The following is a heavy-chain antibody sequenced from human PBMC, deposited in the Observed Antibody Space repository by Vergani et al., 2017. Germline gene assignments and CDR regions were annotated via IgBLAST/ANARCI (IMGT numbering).Heavy chain of an antibody. J-gene: IGHJ4*02. CDR2: ISYDGSNK. CDR1: GFTFSSYA. D-gene: IGHD3-9*01. Sequence: QVQLVESGGGVVQPGRSLRLSCAASGFTFSSYAMHWVRQAPGKGLEWVAVISYDGSNKYYADSVKGRFTISRDNSKNTLYLQMNSLRAEDTAVYYCAKGQVLRYFDWLLYFDYWGQGTLVTVSS. CDR3: AKGQVLRYFDWLLYFDY. V-gene: IGHV3-30-3*01.